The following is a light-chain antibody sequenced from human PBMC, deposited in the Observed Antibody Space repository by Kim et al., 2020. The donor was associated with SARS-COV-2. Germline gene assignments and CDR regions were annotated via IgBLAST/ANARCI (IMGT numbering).Light chain of an antibody. CDR2: DAS. CDR3: QQYESPPLT. J-gene: IGKJ4*01. Sequence: DIQMTQSPSSLSASVGDRVTITCRASQDITNFLNWYQVKPGKAPKLLIYDASNLQTGVPSRVSGSGSGTDFIFTISSLQPEDIATYYCQQYESPPLTFGGGTKVDIK. V-gene: IGKV1-33*01. CDR1: QDITNF.